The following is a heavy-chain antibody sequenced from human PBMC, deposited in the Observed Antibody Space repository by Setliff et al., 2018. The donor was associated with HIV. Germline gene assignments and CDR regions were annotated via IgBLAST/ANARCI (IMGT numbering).Heavy chain of an antibody. V-gene: IGHV3-23*01. CDR3: TRDGGEY. J-gene: IGHJ4*02. D-gene: IGHD3-16*01. Sequence: PGGSLRLSCAASGFTFSTYAMTWVRQAPGKGLEWVSSISSSGGTTYFADTVKGRFTISRDNSKNTLYLQMDSLRVEDTALYYCTRDGGEYWGEGTLVTVSS. CDR2: ISSSGGTT. CDR1: GFTFSTYA.